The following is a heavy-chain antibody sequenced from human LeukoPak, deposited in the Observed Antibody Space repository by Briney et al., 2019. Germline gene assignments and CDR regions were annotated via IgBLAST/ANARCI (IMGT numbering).Heavy chain of an antibody. CDR3: ASTYCSSTSCYTPSLYYYYGMDV. CDR2: INPNSGGT. D-gene: IGHD2-2*02. V-gene: IGHV1-2*02. CDR1: GYTFTGYY. J-gene: IGHJ6*02. Sequence: ASVKVSCKASGYTFTGYYMHWVRQAPGQGPEWMGWINPNSGGTNYAQKFQGRVTMTRDTSISTAYMELSRLRSDDTAVYYCASTYCSSTSCYTPSLYYYYGMDVWGQGTTVTVSS.